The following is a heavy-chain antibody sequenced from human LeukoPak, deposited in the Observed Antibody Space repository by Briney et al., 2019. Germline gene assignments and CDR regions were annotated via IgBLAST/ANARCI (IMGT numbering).Heavy chain of an antibody. D-gene: IGHD1-26*01. CDR1: GFTFSSYE. Sequence: GGSLRLSCAASGFTFSSYEMNWVRQAPGKGLEWVSVIYSGGSTYYADSVKGRFTISRDNSKNTLFLQMNRLRAEDTAVYYCARASLAYFDYWGQGTLVTVSS. CDR3: ARASLAYFDY. V-gene: IGHV3-66*01. CDR2: IYSGGST. J-gene: IGHJ4*02.